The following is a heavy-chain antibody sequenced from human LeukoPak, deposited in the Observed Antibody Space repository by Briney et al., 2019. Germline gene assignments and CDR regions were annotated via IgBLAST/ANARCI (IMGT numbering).Heavy chain of an antibody. CDR3: ARVHSFNWFDP. CDR2: INYSGST. CDR1: GGSISSYY. J-gene: IGHJ5*02. V-gene: IGHV4-59*01. Sequence: SSETLSLTCTVSGGSISSYYWSWIRQPPGKGLEWIGYINYSGSTKYNPSLKSRVNISLDTSKNQFSLKVSSVTAADTAVYYCARVHSFNWFDPWGQGTLVIVSS. D-gene: IGHD2-15*01.